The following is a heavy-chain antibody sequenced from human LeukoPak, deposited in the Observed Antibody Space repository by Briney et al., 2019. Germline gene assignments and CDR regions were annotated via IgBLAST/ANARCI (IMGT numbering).Heavy chain of an antibody. CDR2: IYTTGST. D-gene: IGHD6-13*01. V-gene: IGHV4-61*02. J-gene: IGHJ4*02. CDR1: GGSISSGSYC. Sequence: PSQTLSLTCTVSGGSISSGSYCWSWIRQPAGKGLEWIGRIYTTGSTNYNPSLKSRVTISVDTSKNQFSLKLSSVTAADTAAYYCARGDSSSWLYYFDYWGQGTLVTVSS. CDR3: ARGDSSSWLYYFDY.